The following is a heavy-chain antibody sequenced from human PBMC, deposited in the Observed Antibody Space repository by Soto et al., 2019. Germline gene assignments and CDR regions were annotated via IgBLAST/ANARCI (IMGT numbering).Heavy chain of an antibody. CDR2: ISASGST. V-gene: IGHV4-31*03. D-gene: IGHD3-22*01. CDR3: ARRDRSGFSYWLDT. J-gene: IGHJ5*02. Sequence: LSLTCPVSGGSISDGYYWTWIRQHPGKGLEWIGSISASGSTSYNPSLKSRLTVSVDKSKNQFSLNLRSVTAADTAVYYCARRDRSGFSYWLDTWGQGTLVTVSS. CDR1: GGSISDGYY.